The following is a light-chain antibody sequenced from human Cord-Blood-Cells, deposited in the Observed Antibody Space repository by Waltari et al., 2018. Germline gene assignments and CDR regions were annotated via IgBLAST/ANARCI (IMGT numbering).Light chain of an antibody. V-gene: IGLV2-23*03. J-gene: IGLJ1*01. CDR1: SSDVGSYNL. CDR3: CSYAGSSTFV. Sequence: QSALTQPASVSGSPGQSITISCTGTSSDVGSYNLVSWYQHHPGKAPKLMSYEGSKRPSGVSNRFSGAKSGNTASLTISGLQAEDEAYYYCCSYAGSSTFVFGTGTKVTVL. CDR2: EGS.